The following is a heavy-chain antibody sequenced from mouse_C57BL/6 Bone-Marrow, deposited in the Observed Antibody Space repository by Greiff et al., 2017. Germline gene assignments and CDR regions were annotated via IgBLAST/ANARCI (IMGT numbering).Heavy chain of an antibody. CDR3: ARGGNYGGYYFDY. CDR1: GYTFTTYP. D-gene: IGHD2-1*01. CDR2: FHPYNDDT. J-gene: IGHJ2*01. Sequence: QVQLQQSGAELVKPGASVTMSCKASGYTFTTYPIEWMKQNHGKSLEWIGNFHPYNDDTKYNEKFKGKATFTVEKSSSTVYLEFSRLTSDDSAVYYCARGGNYGGYYFDYWGQGTTLTVSS. V-gene: IGHV1-47*01.